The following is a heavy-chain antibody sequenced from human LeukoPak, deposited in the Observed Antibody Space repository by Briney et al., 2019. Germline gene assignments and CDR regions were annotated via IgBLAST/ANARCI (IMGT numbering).Heavy chain of an antibody. D-gene: IGHD2-15*01. Sequence: SKTLSLTCTVSGDSISSYYWSWIRQPPGKGLEWIGYIYYSGSTNYNPSLKSRVTISVDTSKNQFSLKLSSVTAADTAVYYCARGPNGWWLRDGYYYYMDVWGKGTTVTVSS. CDR3: ARGPNGWWLRDGYYYYMDV. V-gene: IGHV4-59*01. J-gene: IGHJ6*03. CDR2: IYYSGST. CDR1: GDSISSYY.